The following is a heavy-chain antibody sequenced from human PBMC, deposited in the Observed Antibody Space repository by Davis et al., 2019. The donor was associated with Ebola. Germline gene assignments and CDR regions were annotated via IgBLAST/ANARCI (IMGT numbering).Heavy chain of an antibody. V-gene: IGHV6-1*01. Sequence: HSQTLSLTCAISGDSIPSGGWNWIRQSPSRGLEWLGRTYYNSKWYNAYAVYLKSRININPDTSKNQFSLQLDSVTPEDTAIYYCARVNWGAGKAFDIWGQGSMVTVSS. D-gene: IGHD7-27*01. CDR2: TYYNSKWYN. CDR1: GDSIPSGG. J-gene: IGHJ3*02. CDR3: ARVNWGAGKAFDI.